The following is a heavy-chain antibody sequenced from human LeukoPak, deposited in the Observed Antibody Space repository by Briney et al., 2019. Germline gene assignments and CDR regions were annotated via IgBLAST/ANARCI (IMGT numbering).Heavy chain of an antibody. CDR1: GYTFTGYY. CDR2: INPNSGGT. Sequence: GASVKVSCKASGYTFTGYYIHWVRQAPGQGLEWMGWINPNSGGTNYAQKFQGRVTMTRDRSINTAYMDLRSLIYDDTAVYYCARDKPAEAALDFWGQGTLVTVSS. V-gene: IGHV1-2*02. CDR3: ARDKPAEAALDF. J-gene: IGHJ4*02.